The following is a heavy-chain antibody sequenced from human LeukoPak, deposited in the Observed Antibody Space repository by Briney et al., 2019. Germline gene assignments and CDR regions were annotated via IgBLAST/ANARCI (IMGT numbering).Heavy chain of an antibody. CDR3: VKDLLYCSGGSCYYYYGMDV. Sequence: GGSLRLSCSASGFTFSSYAMHWVRQAPGKGLEYVSAISSNGGSTYYADSVKGRFTISRDNSKNTLYLRMSSLRAEDTAVYYCVKDLLYCSGGSCYYYYGMDVWGQGATVTVSS. D-gene: IGHD2-15*01. CDR2: ISSNGGST. V-gene: IGHV3-64D*06. J-gene: IGHJ6*02. CDR1: GFTFSSYA.